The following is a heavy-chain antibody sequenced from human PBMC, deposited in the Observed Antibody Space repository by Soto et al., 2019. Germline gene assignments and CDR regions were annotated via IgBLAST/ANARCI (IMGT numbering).Heavy chain of an antibody. CDR2: IYYSGST. CDR3: ARHSRQQWLVRGYYYGMDV. J-gene: IGHJ6*02. CDR1: GGSISSSSYY. V-gene: IGHV4-39*01. Sequence: SETLSVTCTVSGGSISSSSYYWGWIRQPPGKGLEWIGSIYYSGSTYYNPSLKSRVTISVDTSKNQFSLKLSSVTAADTAVYYCARHSRQQWLVRGYYYGMDVWGQGTTVTVSS. D-gene: IGHD6-19*01.